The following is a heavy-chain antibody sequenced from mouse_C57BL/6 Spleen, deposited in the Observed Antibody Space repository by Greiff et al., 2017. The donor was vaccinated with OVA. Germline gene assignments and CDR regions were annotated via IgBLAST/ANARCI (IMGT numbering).Heavy chain of an antibody. V-gene: IGHV1-50*01. J-gene: IGHJ4*01. Sequence: QVQLQQSGAELVKPGASVKLSCKASGYTFTSYWMQWVKQRPGQGLEWIGEIDPSDSYTNYNQKFKGKATLTVDTSSSTAYMQLSSLTSEDSAVYYCAMRDSDYYAMDYWGQGTSVTVSS. CDR1: GYTFTSYW. CDR3: AMRDSDYYAMDY. CDR2: IDPSDSYT.